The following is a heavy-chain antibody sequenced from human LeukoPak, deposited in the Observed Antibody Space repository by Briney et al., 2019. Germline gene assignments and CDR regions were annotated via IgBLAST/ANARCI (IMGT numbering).Heavy chain of an antibody. CDR2: VTYTGNT. D-gene: IGHD3-9*01. CDR3: ARTPTGFPNWFDS. J-gene: IGHJ5*01. V-gene: IGHV4-39*07. Sequence: SETLSLTCSVSGASVTTYPYYWTWVRQPPGKGLEWIGSVTYTGNTFYNPSLQSRVTIAIEASRNQFSLNLSSVTAADTAIYFCARTPTGFPNWFDSWGRGTPVTVSS. CDR1: GASVTTYPYY.